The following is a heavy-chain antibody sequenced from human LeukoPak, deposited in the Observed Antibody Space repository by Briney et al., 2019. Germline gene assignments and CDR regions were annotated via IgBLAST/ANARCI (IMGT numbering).Heavy chain of an antibody. CDR2: IGNNGGGI. Sequence: GGSLRLSCAASGFTFSTYTMYWVRHPPGKRLEWVSIIGNNGGGIHYADSVKGRFTISRDNSKNTLYLQMNSLRAEDTAVYYCAKARGSYYYDSSGPFDYWGQGTLVTVSS. CDR1: GFTFSTYT. J-gene: IGHJ4*02. CDR3: AKARGSYYYDSSGPFDY. D-gene: IGHD3-22*01. V-gene: IGHV3-23*01.